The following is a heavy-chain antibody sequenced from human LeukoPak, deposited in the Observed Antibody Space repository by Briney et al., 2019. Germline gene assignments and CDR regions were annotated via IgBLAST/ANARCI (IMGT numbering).Heavy chain of an antibody. CDR2: IYSSGST. CDR3: ARVAHDPYPYYFDY. V-gene: IGHV4-59*01. J-gene: IGHJ4*02. CDR1: GGSISSYY. Sequence: SETLSLTCTVSGGSISSYYWSWIRQPPGKGLEWIGYIYSSGSTSYNPSLKSRVTISVDTSRNQFSLKLSSVTAADTAVYYCARVAHDPYPYYFDYWGQGTLVTVSS.